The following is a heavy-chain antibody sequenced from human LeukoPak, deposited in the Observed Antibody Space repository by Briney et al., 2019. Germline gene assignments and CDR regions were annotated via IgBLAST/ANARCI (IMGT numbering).Heavy chain of an antibody. J-gene: IGHJ2*01. V-gene: IGHV4-61*02. CDR1: GGSISSGSYY. D-gene: IGHD6-6*01. CDR3: ARDSSSSAWYFDL. CDR2: IYTSGNT. Sequence: PSQTLSLTCTVSGGSISSGSYYWSWIRQPAGKGLEWIGRIYTSGNTNYNPSLKSRVTISVDTSKNQFSLKLSSVTAADTAVYYRARDSSSSAWYFDLWGRGTLVTVSS.